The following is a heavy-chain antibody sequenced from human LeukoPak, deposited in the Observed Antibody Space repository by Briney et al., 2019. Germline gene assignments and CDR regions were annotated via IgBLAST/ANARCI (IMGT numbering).Heavy chain of an antibody. CDR2: ISSSSSYI. Sequence: GGSLRLSCVVSGFTFSRYSMNWVRHAPGKGLEWVSSISSSSSYIYYADSVKGRFTISRDNAKNSLYLQMNSLRAEDTAVYHCARVPGDYWGRGTLVTVSS. J-gene: IGHJ4*02. CDR1: GFTFSRYS. V-gene: IGHV3-21*01. CDR3: ARVPGDY.